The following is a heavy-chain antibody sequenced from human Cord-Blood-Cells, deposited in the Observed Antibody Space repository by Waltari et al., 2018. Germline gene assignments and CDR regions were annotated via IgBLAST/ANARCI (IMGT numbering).Heavy chain of an antibody. CDR1: GYTFTGYY. V-gene: IGHV1-2*04. CDR3: ARGQEVQGVMYYFDY. J-gene: IGHJ4*02. Sequence: QVQLVQSGAEVKKPGASVKVSCKASGYTFTGYYMHWVRQAPGQGLEWMGWINPNRGGTNYAQKFQGWVTMTRDTSISTAYMELSRLRSDDTAVYYCARGQEVQGVMYYFDYWGQGTLVTVSS. CDR2: INPNRGGT. D-gene: IGHD3-10*01.